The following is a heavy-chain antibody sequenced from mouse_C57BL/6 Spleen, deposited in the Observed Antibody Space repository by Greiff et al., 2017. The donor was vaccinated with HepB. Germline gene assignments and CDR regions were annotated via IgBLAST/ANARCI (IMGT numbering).Heavy chain of an antibody. V-gene: IGHV1-52*01. CDR3: ARGLRRGWYFDV. CDR1: GYTFTSYW. D-gene: IGHD3-1*01. CDR2: IDPSDSET. J-gene: IGHJ1*03. Sequence: VQLQQPGAELVRPGSSVKLSCKASGYTFTSYWMHWVKQRPIQGLEWIGNIDPSDSETHYNQKFKDKATLTVDKSSSTAYMQLSSLTSEDSAVYYCARGLRRGWYFDVWGTGTTVTVSS.